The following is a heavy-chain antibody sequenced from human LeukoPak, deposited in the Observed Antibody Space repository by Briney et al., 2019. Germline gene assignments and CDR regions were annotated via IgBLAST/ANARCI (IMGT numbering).Heavy chain of an antibody. V-gene: IGHV3-53*01. CDR2: IYSGGST. D-gene: IGHD3-16*01. CDR1: GFTVSSNY. Sequence: GGSLRPSRAASGFTVSSNYMSWVRQAPGKELGWVSVIYSGGSTYYADSVKGRFTISRDNSKNTLYLQMNSLRAGDTAVYYCAAGEVGWNYFDYWGQGTLVTVSS. J-gene: IGHJ4*02. CDR3: AAGEVGWNYFDY.